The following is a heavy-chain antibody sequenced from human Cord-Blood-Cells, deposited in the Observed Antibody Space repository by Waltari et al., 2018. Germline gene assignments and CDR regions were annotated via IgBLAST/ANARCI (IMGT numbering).Heavy chain of an antibody. CDR1: GGTFSSYA. V-gene: IGHV1-69*06. CDR3: ARDMVDYGDYDAFDI. J-gene: IGHJ3*02. Sequence: QVQLVQYGAAVKKPGSSVKVSCKASGGTFSSYAISWVRQAPGQGLEWMGGIIPIFGTANYAQKFQGRVTITADKSTSTAYMELSSLRSEDTAVYYCARDMVDYGDYDAFDIWGQGTMVTVSS. D-gene: IGHD4-17*01. CDR2: IIPIFGTA.